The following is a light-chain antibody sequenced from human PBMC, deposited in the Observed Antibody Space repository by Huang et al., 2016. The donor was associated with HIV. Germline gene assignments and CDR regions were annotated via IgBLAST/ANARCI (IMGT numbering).Light chain of an antibody. CDR3: QQYNNWPRT. Sequence: ETVMTQSPGTLPVSPGERATLSCRASQSVSSNLAWHQQKPGRAPRLLIHGASTRATGIPARFSGSGSGTEFTLTISSLQSEDFAVYYCQQYNNWPRTFGPGTRVDMK. CDR2: GAS. V-gene: IGKV3-15*01. CDR1: QSVSSN. J-gene: IGKJ3*01.